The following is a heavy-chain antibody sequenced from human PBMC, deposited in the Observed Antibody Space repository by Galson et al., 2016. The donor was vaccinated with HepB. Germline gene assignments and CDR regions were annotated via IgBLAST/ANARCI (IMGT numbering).Heavy chain of an antibody. Sequence: SLRLSCAASGFPFSSYAMSWVRQAPGKGLAWVSTISGAGTASYAYSVKGRFTISRDNPKNPLDLQMHSLRAEDTAVYYCAKDTGHCSGGVCYSPRGMDVWGQGTTVTVSS. J-gene: IGHJ6*02. V-gene: IGHV3-23*01. CDR1: GFPFSSYA. D-gene: IGHD2-15*01. CDR2: ISGAGTA. CDR3: AKDTGHCSGGVCYSPRGMDV.